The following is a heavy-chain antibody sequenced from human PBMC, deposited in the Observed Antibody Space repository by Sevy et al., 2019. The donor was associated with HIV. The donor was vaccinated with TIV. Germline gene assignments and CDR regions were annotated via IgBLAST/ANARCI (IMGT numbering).Heavy chain of an antibody. Sequence: ASVKVSCKVSGYTLTKLSMNWVRQAPGKGLEWMGTFDPEDGETIYAQNFQGRVTMTEDTSTDTAYMELSSLRSEDTAVYYCATRKDYYENSGYPFDDWGQGPLVTVSS. J-gene: IGHJ4*02. V-gene: IGHV1-24*01. CDR2: FDPEDGET. D-gene: IGHD3-22*01. CDR3: ATRKDYYENSGYPFDD. CDR1: GYTLTKLS.